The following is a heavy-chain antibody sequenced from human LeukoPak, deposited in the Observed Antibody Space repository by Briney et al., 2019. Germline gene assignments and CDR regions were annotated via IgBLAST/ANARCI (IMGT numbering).Heavy chain of an antibody. J-gene: IGHJ4*02. Sequence: GGSLRLSCAASGFTFDDYAMHWVRQAPGKGLEWVSGISWNSGSIGYADSVKGRFTISRDNAKNSLYLQMNSLRAEDMALYYCAKSPGSGWYGDYFDYWGQGTLVTVSS. CDR2: ISWNSGSI. CDR1: GFTFDDYA. CDR3: AKSPGSGWYGDYFDY. D-gene: IGHD6-19*01. V-gene: IGHV3-9*03.